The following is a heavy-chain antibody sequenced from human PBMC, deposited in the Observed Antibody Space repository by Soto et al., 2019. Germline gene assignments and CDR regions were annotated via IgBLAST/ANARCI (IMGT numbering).Heavy chain of an antibody. Sequence: EVQLVESGGDLVKPGGSLRLSCAASGAAFTNAWMSWVRQAPGKGLEWVGRSKSKADGGTTDYAAPVQGRFTNSRDDSKNMLYLQMNRLKTEDTAMYYCTTYDYIWGSDRIRWAYWGQGTLVTVSS. J-gene: IGHJ4*02. CDR2: SKSKADGGTT. V-gene: IGHV3-15*01. D-gene: IGHD3-16*02. CDR3: TTYDYIWGSDRIRWAY. CDR1: GAAFTNAW.